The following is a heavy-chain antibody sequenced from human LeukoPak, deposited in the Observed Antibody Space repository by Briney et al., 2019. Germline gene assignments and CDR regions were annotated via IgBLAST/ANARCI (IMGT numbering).Heavy chain of an antibody. CDR3: ARGVDGYNYY. V-gene: IGHV4-4*02. J-gene: IGHJ4*02. D-gene: IGHD5-24*01. Sequence: PSETLSLTCAVSGGSISSSNWWSWVRQPPGKGLEWIGSIYYSGSTYYNPSLKSRVTISVDTSKNQFSLKLSSVTAADTAVYYCARGVDGYNYYWGQGTLVTVSS. CDR2: IYYSGST. CDR1: GGSISSSNW.